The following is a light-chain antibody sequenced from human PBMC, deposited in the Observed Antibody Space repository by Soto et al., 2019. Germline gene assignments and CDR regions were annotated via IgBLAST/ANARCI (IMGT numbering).Light chain of an antibody. J-gene: IGLJ3*02. CDR2: SNN. V-gene: IGLV1-44*01. Sequence: QSALTQPPSASXXPGQRVTISCSGSSSNIGSNTVNWYQQLPGTAPKLLIYSNNQRPSGVPDRFSGSKSGTSASLAISGLQSEDEADYYCAAWDDSLNGWVFGGGTKVTVL. CDR1: SSNIGSNT. CDR3: AAWDDSLNGWV.